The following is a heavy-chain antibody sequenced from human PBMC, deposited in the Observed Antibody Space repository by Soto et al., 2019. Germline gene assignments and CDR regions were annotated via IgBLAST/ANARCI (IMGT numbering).Heavy chain of an antibody. CDR3: AKHVSLGLYYGLMTVYSPTMEV. CDR2: INPNSGGT. Sequence: ASVKVSCKASGYTFTGYYMHWVRQAPGQGLEWMGLINPNSGGTNYAQKFQGRVTMTRDTSISTAYLELSRLRSDDTAVYYCAKHVSLGLYYGLMTVYSPTMEVCGQGTTVTVSS. V-gene: IGHV1-2*02. D-gene: IGHD3-9*01. J-gene: IGHJ6*02. CDR1: GYTFTGYY.